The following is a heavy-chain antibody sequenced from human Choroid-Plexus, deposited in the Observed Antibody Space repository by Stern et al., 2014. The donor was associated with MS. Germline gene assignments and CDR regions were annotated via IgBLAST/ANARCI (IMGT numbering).Heavy chain of an antibody. J-gene: IGHJ4*02. CDR3: AKDRQWSTYFFDY. CDR1: GFTFSNFG. D-gene: IGHD2-15*01. CDR2: ISYDGSDK. Sequence: VQLVESGGGVAQPGRPLILSCAASGFTFSNFGMHWVRQAPGKGLDGVALISYDGSDKYYADSVKGRFTIFRDNSKNTLYMHMNSLRAEDTAVYYCAKDRQWSTYFFDYWGQGALVTVSS. V-gene: IGHV3-30*18.